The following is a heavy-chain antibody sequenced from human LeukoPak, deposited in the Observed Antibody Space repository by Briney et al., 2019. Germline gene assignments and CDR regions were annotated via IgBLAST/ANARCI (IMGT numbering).Heavy chain of an antibody. V-gene: IGHV3-7*03. D-gene: IGHD2-15*01. J-gene: IGHJ4*02. Sequence: PGGSLRLSCATSEFTFSNYWMSWVRQAPGKGLEWVANIKQDGSETYYVGSVKGRFTISRDNAKNSLYLQMNSLRVEDAAVYYCAKDRFPDCSGGSCSTFDYWGQGILVTVSS. CDR2: IKQDGSET. CDR1: EFTFSNYW. CDR3: AKDRFPDCSGGSCSTFDY.